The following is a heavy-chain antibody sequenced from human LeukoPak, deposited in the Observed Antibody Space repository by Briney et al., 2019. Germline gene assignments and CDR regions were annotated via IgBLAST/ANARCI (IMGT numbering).Heavy chain of an antibody. CDR1: GFTFSSYG. CDR3: ARRQGAVAGTSAFDM. D-gene: IGHD6-19*01. Sequence: GGSLRLSCAASGFTFSSYGMHWVRQAPGKGLEWVAVISYDGSNKYYADSVKGRFTISRDNSKNTLYLQMNSMRVEDTAVYYCARRQGAVAGTSAFDMWGQGTMVTVSS. CDR2: ISYDGSNK. V-gene: IGHV3-30*03. J-gene: IGHJ3*02.